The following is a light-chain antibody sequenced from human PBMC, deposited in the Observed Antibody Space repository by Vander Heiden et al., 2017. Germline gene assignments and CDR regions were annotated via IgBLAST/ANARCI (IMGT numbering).Light chain of an antibody. V-gene: IGKV1-12*01. CDR3: QQANNFPALG. CDR1: QGIGTW. J-gene: IGKJ4*01. CDR2: AAS. Sequence: FQMTQSPSSVSASVGDRVTITCRARQGIGTWLAWYQQKPGKAPKLLIYAASNLQSGVPSRFSGSGSGTDFTLIISSLQPEDFATYYCQQANNFPALGFGGGTKVEIK.